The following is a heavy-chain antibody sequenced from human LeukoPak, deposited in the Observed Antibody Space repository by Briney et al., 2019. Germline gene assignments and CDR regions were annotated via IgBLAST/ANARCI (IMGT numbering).Heavy chain of an antibody. CDR2: INPNSGNT. CDR3: ARVQGVGSGWYYYYYYMDV. CDR1: GYTFTGYY. V-gene: IGHV1-8*03. J-gene: IGHJ6*03. D-gene: IGHD6-19*01. Sequence: GASVKVSCKASGYTFTGYYMHWVRQAPGQGLEWMGWINPNSGNTGYAQKFQGRVTITRNTSISTAYMELSSLRSEDTAVYYCARVQGVGSGWYYYYYYMDVWGKGTTVTVSS.